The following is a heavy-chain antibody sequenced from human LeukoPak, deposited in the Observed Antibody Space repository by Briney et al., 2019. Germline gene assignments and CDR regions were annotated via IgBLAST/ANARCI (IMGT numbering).Heavy chain of an antibody. Sequence: ASVKVSCKASGYTFTGYYMHWVRQAPGQGLEWMGWINPNSGGTNYAQKFQGRVTMTRDTSISTAYMELSRLRSDDTAVYYCARDLVLLWFGPQRPYYYMDVWGKGTTVTISS. V-gene: IGHV1-2*02. J-gene: IGHJ6*03. CDR2: INPNSGGT. CDR1: GYTFTGYY. CDR3: ARDLVLLWFGPQRPYYYMDV. D-gene: IGHD3-10*01.